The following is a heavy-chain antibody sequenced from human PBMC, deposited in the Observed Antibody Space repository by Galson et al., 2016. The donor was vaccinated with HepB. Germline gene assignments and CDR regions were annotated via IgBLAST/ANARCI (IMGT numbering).Heavy chain of an antibody. CDR2: ISSSSFSSSGSTI. J-gene: IGHJ5*02. D-gene: IGHD5-12*01. Sequence: SLRLSCAASGFTFSDYSMNWVRQAPGKGLEWISFISSSSFSSSGSTIYYADSVKGRFTISRDNAKNSLYLQMNSLRADDTAVYYCAREVGGYSGYDPWGQGTLVTVSS. V-gene: IGHV3-48*01. CDR1: GFTFSDYS. CDR3: AREVGGYSGYDP.